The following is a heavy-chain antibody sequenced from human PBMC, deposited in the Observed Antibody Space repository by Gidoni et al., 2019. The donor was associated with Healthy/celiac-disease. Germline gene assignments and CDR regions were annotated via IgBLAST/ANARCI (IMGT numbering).Heavy chain of an antibody. Sequence: QVQLQESGPGLVKPSETLSLTCTVSGGSISSYYWSWIRQPPGKGLEWIGYIYYSGSTNYNPSLKSRVTISVDTSKNQFSLKLSSVTAADTAVYYCARGRILREDNYGMDVWGQGTTVTVSS. J-gene: IGHJ6*02. D-gene: IGHD2-15*01. CDR2: IYYSGST. CDR3: ARGRILREDNYGMDV. V-gene: IGHV4-59*01. CDR1: GGSISSYY.